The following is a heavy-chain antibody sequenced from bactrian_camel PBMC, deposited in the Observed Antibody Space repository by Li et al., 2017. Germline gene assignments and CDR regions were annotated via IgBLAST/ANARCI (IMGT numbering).Heavy chain of an antibody. V-gene: IGHV3S54*01. CDR1: GDTDTINS. D-gene: IGHD4*01. Sequence: HVQLVESGGGTVQAGGSLRLSCVASGDTDTINSMGWFRQAPGKEREGVAIIYSDGGDTLYADSVKGRFTISQDPTKNAVYLQMDSLTPEDSAMYYCAAGHCAGGSCTCSRELYDYNTWDQQGTQFTVS. CDR2: IYSDGGDT. J-gene: IGHJ4*01.